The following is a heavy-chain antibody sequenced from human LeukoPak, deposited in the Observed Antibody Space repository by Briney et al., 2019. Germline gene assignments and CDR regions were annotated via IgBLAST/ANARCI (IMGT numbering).Heavy chain of an antibody. Sequence: SETLSLTCAVYGGSFSGYYWSWIRQPPGKGLEWIGEINHSGSTNYNPSLKSRVTISVDTSKNQFSLKLSSVTAADTAVYYCARGRPQRAKSSPRQIYYMDVRGKGTTVTVSS. J-gene: IGHJ6*03. CDR3: ARGRPQRAKSSPRQIYYMDV. V-gene: IGHV4-34*01. CDR2: INHSGST. CDR1: GGSFSGYY. D-gene: IGHD6-13*01.